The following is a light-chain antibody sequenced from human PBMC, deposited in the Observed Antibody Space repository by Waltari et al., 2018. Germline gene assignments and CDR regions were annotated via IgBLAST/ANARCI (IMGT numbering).Light chain of an antibody. V-gene: IGLV1-40*01. CDR2: GNS. Sequence: QSVLTQPPSVSGAPGQRVTITCAGTSSNIGAGYEVHWYQQLPGSAPKLLLFGNSNRPSGVSDRFSDSKSGTSASLDITGLQLEDEADYYCQSYDSSLSGSVFGGGTKVTVL. CDR3: QSYDSSLSGSV. CDR1: SSNIGAGYE. J-gene: IGLJ2*01.